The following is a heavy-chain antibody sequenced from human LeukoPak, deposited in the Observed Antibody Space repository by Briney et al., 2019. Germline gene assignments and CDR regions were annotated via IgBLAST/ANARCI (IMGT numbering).Heavy chain of an antibody. V-gene: IGHV4-39*07. CDR3: AKGAGGFSYYNWFDP. CDR2: IYYSGTT. Sequence: SETLSLTCTVSGGSISSSPYYWGWIRQPPVKGLEWIGSIYYSGTTHYNPSLESRVTISVDTSKNQFSLKLASVTAADTAIYYCAKGAGGFSYYNWFDPWGQGTLVTVSS. CDR1: GGSISSSPYY. D-gene: IGHD5-18*01. J-gene: IGHJ5*02.